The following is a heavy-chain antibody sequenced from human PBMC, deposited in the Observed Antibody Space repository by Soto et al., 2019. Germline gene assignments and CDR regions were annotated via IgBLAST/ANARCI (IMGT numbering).Heavy chain of an antibody. V-gene: IGHV4-61*01. D-gene: IGHD3-9*01. CDR3: ARCLAYYDILTGSEYYFDY. CDR1: GGSVSSGSYY. CDR2: IYYSGST. Sequence: SETLSLTCTVSGGSVSSGSYYWSWNRQPPWKGLEWIGYIYYSGSTNYNPSLKSRVTISVDTSKNQFSLKLSSVTAADTAVYYCARCLAYYDILTGSEYYFDYWGQGTLVTVSS. J-gene: IGHJ4*02.